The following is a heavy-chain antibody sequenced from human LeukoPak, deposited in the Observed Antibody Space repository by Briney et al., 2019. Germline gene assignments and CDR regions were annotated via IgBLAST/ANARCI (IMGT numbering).Heavy chain of an antibody. CDR1: GYTFTSYG. CDR2: ISAYNGNA. V-gene: IGHV1-18*01. Sequence: ASVKVSCKASGYTFTSYGISWVRQAPGQGLEWMGWISAYNGNANYAQKLQGRVTKTTDTSTSTAYMELRSLRSDDTAVYYCARGFVSYYDILTGYYRGHAFDIWGQGTMVTVSS. D-gene: IGHD3-9*01. J-gene: IGHJ3*02. CDR3: ARGFVSYYDILTGYYRGHAFDI.